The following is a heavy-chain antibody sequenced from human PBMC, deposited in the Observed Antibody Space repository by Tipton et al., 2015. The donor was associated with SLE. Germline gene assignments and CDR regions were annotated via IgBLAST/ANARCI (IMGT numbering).Heavy chain of an antibody. CDR3: ARVAAATGRGNYFYYYMDV. CDR1: GYSISSGYY. V-gene: IGHV4-38-2*02. CDR2: IYQSGRT. D-gene: IGHD6-13*01. J-gene: IGHJ6*03. Sequence: LRLSCTVSGYSISSGYYWGWIRHPPGKGLEWIGSIYQSGRTIYSPSLKSRVTVSVDPSKNQFSLNLSSVTAADTAVYYCARVAAATGRGNYFYYYMDVWGKGTTVTVSS.